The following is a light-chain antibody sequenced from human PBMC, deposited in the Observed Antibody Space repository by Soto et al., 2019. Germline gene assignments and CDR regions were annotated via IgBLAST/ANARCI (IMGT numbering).Light chain of an antibody. CDR2: EVS. V-gene: IGLV2-14*01. CDR1: SSDVGAYNY. J-gene: IGLJ1*01. CDR3: TSYTNSSTLGV. Sequence: QSALPQPASVSGSPGQSITISCAGTSSDVGAYNYVSWYQQHPGKAPKLMIYEVSNRPSGVSNRFSGSKSGDTASLTISGLQAEDEAAYYSTSYTNSSTLGVFGTGTKV.